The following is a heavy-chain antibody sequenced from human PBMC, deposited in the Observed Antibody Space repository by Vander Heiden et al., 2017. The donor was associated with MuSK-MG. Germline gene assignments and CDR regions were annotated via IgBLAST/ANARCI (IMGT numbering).Heavy chain of an antibody. CDR2: INPSGST. J-gene: IGHJ6*02. CDR1: GGSFSGYY. Sequence: QVQLQQWGAGLLKPSETLSLTCAVYGGSFSGYYWSWIRQPPGKGLEWIGEINPSGSTNYNPSLKSRVTISVDTSKNQFSLKLSSVTAADTAVYYCARAWGIAAAGEPEYYYYGMDVWGQGTTVTVSS. V-gene: IGHV4-34*01. CDR3: ARAWGIAAAGEPEYYYYGMDV. D-gene: IGHD6-13*01.